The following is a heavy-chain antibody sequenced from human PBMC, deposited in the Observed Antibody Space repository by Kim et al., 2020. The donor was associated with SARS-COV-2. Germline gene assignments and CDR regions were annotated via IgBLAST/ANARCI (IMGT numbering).Heavy chain of an antibody. V-gene: IGHV3-23*01. Sequence: SVKGRFTISRDKSKNTMYQQMNSLRAEDTAVYYCAKDLGTSYYYYGMDVWGQGTTVTVSS. D-gene: IGHD3-16*01. J-gene: IGHJ6*02. CDR3: AKDLGTSYYYYGMDV.